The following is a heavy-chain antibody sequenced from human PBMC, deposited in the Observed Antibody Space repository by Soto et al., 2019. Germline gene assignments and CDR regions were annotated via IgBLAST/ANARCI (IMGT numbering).Heavy chain of an antibody. V-gene: IGHV6-1*01. CDR3: GAYCSRTYCYDWFDP. D-gene: IGHD2-2*01. CDR1: GGSVSSNSAA. J-gene: IGHJ5*02. CDR2: TYYRSKWYN. Sequence: SQTLSLPGAISGGSVSSNSAAWNWIRPSPSRGLEWLGRTYYRSKWYNDYAVSVKSRITINPDKSQNQFSLRLSSVTAADTAVYYCGAYCSRTYCYDWFDPWGQGTLVSVS.